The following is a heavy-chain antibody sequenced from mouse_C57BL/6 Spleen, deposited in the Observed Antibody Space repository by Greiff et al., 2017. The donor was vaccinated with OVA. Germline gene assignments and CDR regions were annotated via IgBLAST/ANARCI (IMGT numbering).Heavy chain of an antibody. CDR1: GYAFSSSW. CDR3: ASGGWYCDV. Sequence: VQLQQSGPELVKPGASVKISCKASGYAFSSSWMNWVKQRPGKGLEWIGRIYPGDGDTNYNGKCKGKATLTADKSSSTAYMQLSSLTAEDSAVYFCASGGWYCDVWGTGTTVTVSS. V-gene: IGHV1-82*01. CDR2: IYPGDGDT. J-gene: IGHJ1*03.